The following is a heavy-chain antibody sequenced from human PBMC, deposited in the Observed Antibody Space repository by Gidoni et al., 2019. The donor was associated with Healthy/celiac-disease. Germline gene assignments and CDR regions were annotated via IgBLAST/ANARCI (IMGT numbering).Heavy chain of an antibody. D-gene: IGHD3-3*01. CDR3: ARDPGFLEWLPIPYYYYGMDV. J-gene: IGHJ6*02. V-gene: IGHV3-21*01. CDR1: GFTFSSYS. CDR2: ISSSSSYI. Sequence: EVQLVESGGGLVKPGGSLRLSCAASGFTFSSYSMNWVRQAPGKGLEWVSSISSSSSYIYYADSVKGRFTISRDNAKNSLYLQMNSLRAEDTAVYYCARDPGFLEWLPIPYYYYGMDVWGQGTTVTVSS.